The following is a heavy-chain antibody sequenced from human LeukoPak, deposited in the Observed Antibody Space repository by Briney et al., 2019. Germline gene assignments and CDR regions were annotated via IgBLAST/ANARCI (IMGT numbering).Heavy chain of an antibody. V-gene: IGHV3-23*01. CDR3: AKGSYYDSSGSFYFDY. J-gene: IGHJ4*02. CDR1: GFTFSSYA. Sequence: GGSLRLSCAASGFTFSSYAMSWVRQAPGKGLEWVSGISGSGDNTYYADSVKGRYTISRDNSKNTLYVQVNSLGTEDTAAYYCAKGSYYDSSGSFYFDYWGQGTLVTVSS. CDR2: ISGSGDNT. D-gene: IGHD3-22*01.